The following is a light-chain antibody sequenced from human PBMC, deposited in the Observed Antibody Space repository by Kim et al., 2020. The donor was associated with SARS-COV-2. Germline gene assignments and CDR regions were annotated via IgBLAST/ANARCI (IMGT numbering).Light chain of an antibody. J-gene: IGKJ1*01. V-gene: IGKV3-11*01. CDR2: ESF. Sequence: SPGGTATLSCRASKSVSSYLAWYQQKYGRAARLIIYESFERATGIPARFSGSGAGTDFTLTISSLEPEDFAVYYCQLRTHWPPWTFGQGTKVDIK. CDR3: QLRTHWPPWT. CDR1: KSVSSY.